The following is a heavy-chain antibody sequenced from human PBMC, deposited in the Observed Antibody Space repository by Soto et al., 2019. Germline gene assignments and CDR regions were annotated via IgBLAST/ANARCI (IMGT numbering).Heavy chain of an antibody. D-gene: IGHD2-15*01. Sequence: QVQLEESGGGVVQPGRSLRLSCAASGFTFSADNMHWVRQAPGKGLEWVSVISFDGRNKDYADSVKGRFTISRDNSXXILYLQMNSLRPEDTAVYYCAKGVGGHDYYYVMDVWGQGTTVTVSS. J-gene: IGHJ6*02. CDR2: ISFDGRNK. V-gene: IGHV3-30*18. CDR3: AKGVGGHDYYYVMDV. CDR1: GFTFSADN.